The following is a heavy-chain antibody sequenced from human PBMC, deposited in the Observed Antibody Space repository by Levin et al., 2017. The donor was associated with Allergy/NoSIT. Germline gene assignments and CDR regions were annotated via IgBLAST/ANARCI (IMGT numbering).Heavy chain of an antibody. D-gene: IGHD6-13*01. J-gene: IGHJ6*03. CDR2: ISSSSDTI. CDR3: ARDTDSSTYYFYYYMDV. Sequence: GGSLRLSCAASGFSLSTYSMNWVRQAPGKGLEWVSYISSSSDTIYYADSVKGRFSISRDNAKNSLSLQMNSLRAEDTAVYYCARDTDSSTYYFYYYMDVWGKGTTVTVSS. CDR1: GFSLSTYS. V-gene: IGHV3-48*01.